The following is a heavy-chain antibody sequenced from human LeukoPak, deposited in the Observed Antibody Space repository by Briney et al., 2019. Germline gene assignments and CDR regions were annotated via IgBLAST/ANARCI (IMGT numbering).Heavy chain of an antibody. D-gene: IGHD1-26*01. CDR3: TTVGALTYSPLDY. CDR1: GFTFSSYG. Sequence: GGSLRLSCAASGFTFSSYGMHWVRQAPGKGLEWVGRIKSKTDGGTTDYAAPVKGRFTISRDDSKNTLYLQMNSLKTEDTAVYYCTTVGALTYSPLDYWGQGTLVTVSS. CDR2: IKSKTDGGTT. V-gene: IGHV3-15*01. J-gene: IGHJ4*02.